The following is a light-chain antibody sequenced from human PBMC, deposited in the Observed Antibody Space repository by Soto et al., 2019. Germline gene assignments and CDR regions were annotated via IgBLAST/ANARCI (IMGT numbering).Light chain of an antibody. CDR3: LQANNIPRT. Sequence: DIQMTQSPSSVSASVGDKVTITCRASQDISTWLAWYQQKPGKAPKLLIYTASNLQSGVPSRFSGSGSGTDFTLTISSLQPEDFATYYCLQANNIPRTFGQGTKVESK. CDR1: QDISTW. CDR2: TAS. J-gene: IGKJ1*01. V-gene: IGKV1-12*01.